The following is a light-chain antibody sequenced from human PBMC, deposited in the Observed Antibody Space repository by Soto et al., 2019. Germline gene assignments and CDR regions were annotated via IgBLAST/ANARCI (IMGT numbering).Light chain of an antibody. V-gene: IGKV3-20*01. CDR3: QQYGSSPYT. J-gene: IGKJ2*01. CDR1: QSVSSSY. Sequence: EIVLTQSPGTLSLSPGERATLSCRASQSVSSSYLAWYQQKPGQAPRLLIYGASSRATGIPGRFSGSGSGTDFTLTISRLEPEDFAVYYCQQYGSSPYTFGEGNKLEIK. CDR2: GAS.